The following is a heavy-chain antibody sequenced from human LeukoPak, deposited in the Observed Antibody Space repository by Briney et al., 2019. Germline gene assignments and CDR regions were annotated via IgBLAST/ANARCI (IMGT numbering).Heavy chain of an antibody. J-gene: IGHJ4*02. V-gene: IGHV4-59*01. CDR2: IYYSGNT. CDR3: ARERRDGYRRFDY. CDR1: GGSISNYY. Sequence: SETLSLTCTVSGGSISNYYWSWIRQPPGKGLEWIGYIYYSGNTNYNPSLRSRVTISVDTSKNQFSLKLSSVTAADTAVYFCARERRDGYRRFDYWGQGTLVTVSS. D-gene: IGHD5-24*01.